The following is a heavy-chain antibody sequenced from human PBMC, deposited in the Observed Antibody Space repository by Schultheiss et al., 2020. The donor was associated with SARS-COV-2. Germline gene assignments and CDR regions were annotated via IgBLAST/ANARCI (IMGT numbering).Heavy chain of an antibody. D-gene: IGHD5-18*01. V-gene: IGHV4-59*01. CDR3: ARYGYSYGSDY. CDR1: GGSISSYY. J-gene: IGHJ4*02. Sequence: SETLSLTCTVSGGSISSYYWSWIRQPPGKGLEWIGYIYYSGSTNYNPSLKSRVTISVDTSKNQFSLKLSSVTAADTAVYYCARYGYSYGSDYWGRGTLITVSS. CDR2: IYYSGST.